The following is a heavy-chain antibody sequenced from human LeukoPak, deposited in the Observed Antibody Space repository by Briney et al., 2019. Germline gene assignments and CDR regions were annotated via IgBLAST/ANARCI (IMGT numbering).Heavy chain of an antibody. CDR3: ARGLWFGENRDYMDV. CDR2: IYSGGST. CDR1: GFTVSSNY. V-gene: IGHV3-53*01. Sequence: GGSLRLSCAASGFTVSSNYMSWVRQAPGKGLEWVSVIYSGGSTYYADSVKGRFTISRDNSKNTLYLQMNSLRAEDTAVYYCARGLWFGENRDYMDVWGKGTTVTISS. J-gene: IGHJ6*03. D-gene: IGHD3-10*01.